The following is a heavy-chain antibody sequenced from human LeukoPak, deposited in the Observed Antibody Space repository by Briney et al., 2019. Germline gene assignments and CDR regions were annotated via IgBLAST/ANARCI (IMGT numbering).Heavy chain of an antibody. V-gene: IGHV4-34*01. Sequence: SETLSLTCAVYGGSFSGYYWSWIRQPPGKGLEWIGEINHSGSTNYNPSLKSRVTISVDTSKNQFSLKLSSVTAADTAVYYCARLTHSSSWYSTNSCYFDYWGQGTLVTVSS. J-gene: IGHJ4*02. CDR3: ARLTHSSSWYSTNSCYFDY. CDR1: GGSFSGYY. D-gene: IGHD6-13*01. CDR2: INHSGST.